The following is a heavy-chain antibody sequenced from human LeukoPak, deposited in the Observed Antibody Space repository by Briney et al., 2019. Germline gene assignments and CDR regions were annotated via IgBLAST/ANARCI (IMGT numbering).Heavy chain of an antibody. CDR1: GSTFSTFA. J-gene: IGHJ4*02. V-gene: IGHV3-21*06. CDR3: VRDVGAVRGEVYFDY. D-gene: IGHD3-16*01. Sequence: GGSLRLSCAASGSTFSTFAMHWVRLSPGKGLEWVSSITGSGPYILYADSVKRRFTISRDNTKNLLYLEMNSLRAEDTAMYYCVRDVGAVRGEVYFDYWGQGTLVTVSS. CDR2: ITGSGPYI.